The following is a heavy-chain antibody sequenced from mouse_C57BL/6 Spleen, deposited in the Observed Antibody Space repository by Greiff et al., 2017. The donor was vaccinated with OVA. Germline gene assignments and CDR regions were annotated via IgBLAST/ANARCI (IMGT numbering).Heavy chain of an antibody. Sequence: QVQLQQPGAELVKPGASVKLSCKASGYTFTSYWLHWVKQTPGQGLEWIGMIHPDSGSTNYNEKFKSKATLTADKSSSTAYMQLSSLTSEDSAVYYSVKDGSTYACYAYWGQGTSVTVSA. CDR2: IHPDSGST. J-gene: IGHJ3*01. V-gene: IGHV1-64*01. CDR1: GYTFTSYW. CDR3: VKDGSTYACYAY. D-gene: IGHD1-1*01.